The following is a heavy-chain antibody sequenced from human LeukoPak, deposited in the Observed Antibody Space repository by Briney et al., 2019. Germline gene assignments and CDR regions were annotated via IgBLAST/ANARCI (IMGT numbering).Heavy chain of an antibody. CDR2: ISGSSRHK. CDR3: AKVFFGYCSGGSCDFDY. D-gene: IGHD2-15*01. V-gene: IGHV3-21*04. J-gene: IGHJ4*02. CDR1: GFTFSSYT. Sequence: PGGSLRLSCAASGFTFSSYTMNWVRQAPGKGLEWVSSISGSSRHKYYADSVKGRFTISRDNAKNSLYLQMNSLRAEDTAVYYCAKVFFGYCSGGSCDFDYWGQGTLVTVSS.